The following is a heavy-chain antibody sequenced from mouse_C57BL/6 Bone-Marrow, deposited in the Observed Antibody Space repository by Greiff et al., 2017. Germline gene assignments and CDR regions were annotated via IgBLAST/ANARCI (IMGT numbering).Heavy chain of an antibody. Sequence: EVQLQQSGGGLVQPGGSLSLSCAASGFTFTDYYMSWVRQPPGKALEWLGFIRNKANGYTTEYSASVKGRFTISRDNSQSILYLQMKALRAEDSATYYSARYLYEAMDYWGQGTSVTVSS. CDR1: GFTFTDYY. V-gene: IGHV7-3*01. D-gene: IGHD1-1*01. CDR2: IRNKANGYTT. CDR3: ARYLYEAMDY. J-gene: IGHJ4*01.